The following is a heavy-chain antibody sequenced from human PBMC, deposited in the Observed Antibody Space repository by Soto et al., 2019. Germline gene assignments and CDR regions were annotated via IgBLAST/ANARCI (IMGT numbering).Heavy chain of an antibody. CDR3: AHSFPSGNVGYFDL. CDR2: IYWDDDK. Sequence: QITLKESGPTLVKPRQTLTLTCTFSGFSLSTSGVGVGWIRQPPGKALEWLALIYWDDDKRYSPSLKSRLTITKDTSKNQVVLTMTNMDPVDTATYYCAHSFPSGNVGYFDLWGRGTLVTVSS. J-gene: IGHJ2*01. D-gene: IGHD1-26*01. V-gene: IGHV2-5*02. CDR1: GFSLSTSGVG.